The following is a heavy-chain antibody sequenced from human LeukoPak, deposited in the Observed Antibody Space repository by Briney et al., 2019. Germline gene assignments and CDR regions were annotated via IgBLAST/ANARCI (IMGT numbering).Heavy chain of an antibody. CDR1: GYTITDYS. V-gene: IGHV1-2*06. J-gene: IGHJ4*02. CDR3: ARPGAVGGHAFDR. Sequence: GASVKVSCKASGYTITDYSMHLVRQASGQGLEWMGRINPNTGDTNYAQTFQGRVTMTRDTSISTAYMELSRLTSDDTSVYHCARPGAVGGHAFDRWGQGTLVTVSS. D-gene: IGHD6-19*01. CDR2: INPNTGDT.